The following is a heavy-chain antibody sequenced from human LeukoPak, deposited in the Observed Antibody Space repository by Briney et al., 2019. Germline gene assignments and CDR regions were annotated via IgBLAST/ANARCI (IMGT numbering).Heavy chain of an antibody. D-gene: IGHD2-15*01. CDR1: GYTFTGYY. J-gene: IGHJ5*02. CDR3: ARVSSYCSGGSCPLRP. CDR2: INPNSGGT. V-gene: IGHV1-2*02. Sequence: GASVKVSCKASGYTFTGYYMHWVRQAPGQGLEWMGWINPNSGGTNYAQKLQGRVTMTTDTSTSTAYMELRSLRSDDTAVYYCARVSSYCSGGSCPLRPWGQGTLVTVSS.